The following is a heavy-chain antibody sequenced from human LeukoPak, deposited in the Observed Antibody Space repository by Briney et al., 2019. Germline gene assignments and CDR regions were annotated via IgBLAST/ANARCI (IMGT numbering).Heavy chain of an antibody. CDR2: ISSNSRYI. CDR3: ARVAEAAAFDS. CDR1: GFTFSTYS. J-gene: IGHJ4*02. Sequence: GGSLRLSCVGSGFTFSTYSMNWVRQAPGKGLEWVSSISSNSRYIYYADSMRGRFTISRDNAKNSLYLQMNSLKPEDTAVYYCARVAEAAAFDSWGQGTLVTVSS. V-gene: IGHV3-21*06. D-gene: IGHD6-13*01.